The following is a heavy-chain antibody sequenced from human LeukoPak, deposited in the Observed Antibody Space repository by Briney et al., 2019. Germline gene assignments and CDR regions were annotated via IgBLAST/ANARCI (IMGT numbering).Heavy chain of an antibody. CDR1: GYTFSNYY. V-gene: IGHV1-2*02. CDR3: ARDGYNLPFDY. D-gene: IGHD5-24*01. J-gene: IGHJ4*02. Sequence: GASVKVSCKAPGYTFSNYYMHWVRQAPGQGLEWMGWINPNSGGTNYAQKFQGRVTMTRDTSISTAYMELSRLRSDDTAVYYCARDGYNLPFDYWGQGTLVTVSS. CDR2: INPNSGGT.